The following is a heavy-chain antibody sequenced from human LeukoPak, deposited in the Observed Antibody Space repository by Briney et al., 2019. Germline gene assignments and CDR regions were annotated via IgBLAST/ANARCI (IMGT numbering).Heavy chain of an antibody. CDR3: ARDLARDYYDSSGYYYAEYFQH. CDR1: GGSISSYY. Sequence: PSETLSLTCTVSGGSISSYYWSWIRQPAGKGLEWIGRIYTSGSTNYNPSLKSRVTMSVDTSKNQFSLKLSSVTAADTAVYYCARDLARDYYDSSGYYYAEYFQHWARAPWSPSPQ. J-gene: IGHJ1*01. CDR2: IYTSGST. V-gene: IGHV4-4*07. D-gene: IGHD3-22*01.